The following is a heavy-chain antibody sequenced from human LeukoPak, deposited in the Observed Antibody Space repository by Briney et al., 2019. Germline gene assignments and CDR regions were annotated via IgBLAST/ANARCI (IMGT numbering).Heavy chain of an antibody. CDR1: GYTFTGYY. V-gene: IGHV1-2*02. J-gene: IGHJ4*02. CDR3: AREAATAGENYFDY. Sequence: GASVKVSCKASGYTFTGYYMHWVRQAPGQGLEWMGWINPKSGGTNYAQKFQGRVTMTRDTSISTAYMELSRLRSDDTAVYYCAREAATAGENYFDYWGQGTLATVSS. CDR2: INPKSGGT. D-gene: IGHD6-13*01.